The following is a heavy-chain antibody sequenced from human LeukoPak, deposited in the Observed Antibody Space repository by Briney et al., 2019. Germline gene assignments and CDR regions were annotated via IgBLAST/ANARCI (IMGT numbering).Heavy chain of an antibody. CDR3: ARSPSWGSDRVYFDY. CDR2: VSWNGSRT. Sequence: GGSLRLSCAASGFTFSNSDMNWVHQAPGKGLEWVSGVSWNGSRTHYTDSLKGRFIISRDNSKNTLYLQMNSLRAEDTAVYYCARSPSWGSDRVYFDYWGQGTLVTVSS. D-gene: IGHD3-16*01. V-gene: IGHV3-35*01. CDR1: GFTFSNSD. J-gene: IGHJ4*02.